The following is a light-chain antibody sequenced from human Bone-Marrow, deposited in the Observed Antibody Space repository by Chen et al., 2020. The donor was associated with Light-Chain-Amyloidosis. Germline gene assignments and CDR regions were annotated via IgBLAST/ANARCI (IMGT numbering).Light chain of an antibody. V-gene: IGLV6-57*01. CDR1: SGSIANNY. CDR2: EDD. J-gene: IGLJ3*02. CDR3: QSYQGSSQGV. Sequence: NFMQTQPHSVSEFPRSEVIISSTRSSGSIANNYVQWYQQRPGSSPTTVIYEDDQRPSGVPDRFSGSIDRSSNSASLTISGLKTEDEADYYCQSYQGSSQGVFGGGTKLTVL.